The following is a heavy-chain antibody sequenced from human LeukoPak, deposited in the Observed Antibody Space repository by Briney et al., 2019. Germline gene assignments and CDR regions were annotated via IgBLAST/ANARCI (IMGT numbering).Heavy chain of an antibody. D-gene: IGHD3-22*01. V-gene: IGHV4-59*01. CDR1: LGSLLSYH. J-gene: IGHJ4*02. CDR3: AREDSSGYYAY. Sequence: LETLSDTRIVTLGSLLSYHWSAMRPPPPKGRAGMGYIYFRGCTKYNPSLQSRVTISVDTSKNQSALQLSSVTAADTAVDYCAREDSSGYYAYWGQGTLVTVSS. CDR2: IYFRGCT.